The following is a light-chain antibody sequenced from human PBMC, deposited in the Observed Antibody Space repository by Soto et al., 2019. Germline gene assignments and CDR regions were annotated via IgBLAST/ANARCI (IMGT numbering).Light chain of an antibody. J-gene: IGLJ1*01. CDR2: DVS. V-gene: IGLV2-14*01. CDR1: SSDVGGYNY. CDR3: SSYTSSSTLV. Sequence: QSVLTQPASVSGSPRQSITLSCTGTSSDVGGYNYVSWYQQHPGKAPKLMIYDVSNRPSGVSNRFSGSKPGNTASLTISGLQAEDEADYYCSSYTSSSTLVFGTGTKVTVL.